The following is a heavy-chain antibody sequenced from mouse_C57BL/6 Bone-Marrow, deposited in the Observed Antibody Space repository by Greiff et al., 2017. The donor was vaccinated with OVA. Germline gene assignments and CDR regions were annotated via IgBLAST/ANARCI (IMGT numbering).Heavy chain of an antibody. Sequence: EVKLLESGPELVKPGASVKIPCTASGYTFTDYNMDWVKQSHGQSLEWIGDINPNNGGTIYNQKFKGKATLTVDKSSSTAYMELRSLTSEDTAVYDCARGGYGSSLDYWGQGTTLTVSS. J-gene: IGHJ2*01. CDR2: INPNNGGT. CDR1: GYTFTDYN. V-gene: IGHV1-18*01. D-gene: IGHD1-1*01. CDR3: ARGGYGSSLDY.